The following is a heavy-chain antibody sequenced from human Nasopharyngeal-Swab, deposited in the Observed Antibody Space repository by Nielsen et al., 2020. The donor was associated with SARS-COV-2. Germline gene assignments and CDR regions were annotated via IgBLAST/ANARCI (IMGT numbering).Heavy chain of an antibody. CDR1: GGTFSSYA. D-gene: IGHD2-2*01. J-gene: IGHJ6*03. V-gene: IGHV1-69*13. CDR3: ARKDVVVPAAKSKKYYMDV. CDR2: IIPIFGTA. Sequence: SVKVSCKASGGTFSSYAISWVRQAPGQGLEWMGGIIPIFGTANYAQKFQGRVTITADESTSTAYMELSSLRSEDTAVYYCARKDVVVPAAKSKKYYMDVWGKGTTVTVSS.